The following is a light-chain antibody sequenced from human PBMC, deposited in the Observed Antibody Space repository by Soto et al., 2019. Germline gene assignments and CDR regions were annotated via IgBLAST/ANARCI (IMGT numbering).Light chain of an antibody. CDR1: QSISRW. J-gene: IGKJ1*01. CDR2: DAS. CDR3: KQYTDYSGM. V-gene: IGKV1-5*01. Sequence: IQVTQSPSTLSASVGDRVTITCRASQSISRWLAWHQQKPGEDPRLLIYDASNLQRGVPSRFSGSRYGTEFTLTDTGLHHEDFATYYSKQYTDYSGMFGEGTRV.